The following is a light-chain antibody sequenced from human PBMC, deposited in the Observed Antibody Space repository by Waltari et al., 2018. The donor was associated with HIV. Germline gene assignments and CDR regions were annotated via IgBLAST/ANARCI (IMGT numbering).Light chain of an antibody. Sequence: QSVLTQPPSASGTPGQRVTISCSGSSSNIGRNTVDWYQLLPGTAPKLLIYSNSRRPSGVPDRFSGSKSGTSASLAISGLQSEDEADYYWATWDDSLNGWVFGGGTKLTVL. CDR3: ATWDDSLNGWV. J-gene: IGLJ3*02. V-gene: IGLV1-44*01. CDR2: SNS. CDR1: SSNIGRNT.